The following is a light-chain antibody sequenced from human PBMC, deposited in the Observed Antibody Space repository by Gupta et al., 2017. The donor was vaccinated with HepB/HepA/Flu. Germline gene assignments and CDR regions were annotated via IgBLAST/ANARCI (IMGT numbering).Light chain of an antibody. CDR2: WAS. Sequence: ILMTQSPDSLAGSLGERATINCKSSQSVLYSSNNKNYLAWYQQKPGQPPKLLIYWASTREYGVPDRFSGSGYGTDFTLTSSSLQDEDVAVYYGQQDYSTRTFGQGTKVEIK. V-gene: IGKV4-1*01. J-gene: IGKJ1*01. CDR3: QQDYSTRT. CDR1: QSVLYSSNNKNY.